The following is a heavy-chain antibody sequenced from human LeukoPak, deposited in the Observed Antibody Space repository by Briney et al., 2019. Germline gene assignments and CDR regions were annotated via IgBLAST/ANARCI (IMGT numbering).Heavy chain of an antibody. D-gene: IGHD6-19*01. V-gene: IGHV5-51*01. CDR2: IYPGDSDT. CDR1: GYSFTTYW. Sequence: GESLKISCKGSGYSFTTYWIGWVRQMPGKGLEWMGIIYPGDSDTRYSPSFQGQVAISADKSISTAYLQWSSLKASDTAMYYCARQKLAGTFWFDPWGQGTLVTVSS. CDR3: ARQKLAGTFWFDP. J-gene: IGHJ5*02.